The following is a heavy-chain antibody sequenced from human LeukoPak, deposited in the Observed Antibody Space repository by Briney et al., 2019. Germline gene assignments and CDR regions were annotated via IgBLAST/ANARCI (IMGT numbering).Heavy chain of an antibody. CDR3: ARDNGAAAGN. CDR2: IYSGGST. V-gene: IGHV3-53*01. Sequence: TGGSLRLSCAASGFTASNNYMSWVRQAPGKGLEWVSVIYSGGSTFYSDSVKGRFTISRDNSKNTLYLQMNSLRAEDTAVYYCARDNGAAAGNWGQGTLVTVSS. D-gene: IGHD6-13*01. J-gene: IGHJ4*02. CDR1: GFTASNNY.